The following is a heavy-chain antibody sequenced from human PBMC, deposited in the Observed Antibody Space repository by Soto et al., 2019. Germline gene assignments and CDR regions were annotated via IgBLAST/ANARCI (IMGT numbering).Heavy chain of an antibody. CDR2: IYYSGST. CDR3: ARDDASSGDAFDI. J-gene: IGHJ3*02. D-gene: IGHD3-22*01. CDR1: GGSVSSGSYY. Sequence: SETLSLTCTVSGGSVSSGSYYWSWIRQPPGKGLEWIGYIYYSGSTNYNPSLKSRVTISVDTSKNQFSLKLSSVTAADTAVYYCARDDASSGDAFDIWGQGTMVTVSS. V-gene: IGHV4-61*01.